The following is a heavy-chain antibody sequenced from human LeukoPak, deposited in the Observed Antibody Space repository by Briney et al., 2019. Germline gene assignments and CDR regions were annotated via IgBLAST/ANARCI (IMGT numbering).Heavy chain of an antibody. CDR3: ARHRVSYGSGSYVFDY. CDR2: INHSGST. J-gene: IGHJ4*02. CDR1: GGSFSGYY. D-gene: IGHD3-10*01. Sequence: SETLSLTCAVYGGSFSGYYWSWIRQPPGKGLEWIGEINHSGSTNYNPSLKSRVTISVDTSKNQFSLKLSSMTAADTAVYYCARHRVSYGSGSYVFDYWGQGTLVTVSS. V-gene: IGHV4-34*01.